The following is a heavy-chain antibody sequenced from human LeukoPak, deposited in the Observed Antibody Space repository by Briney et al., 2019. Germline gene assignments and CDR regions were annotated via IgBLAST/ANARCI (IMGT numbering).Heavy chain of an antibody. D-gene: IGHD2-15*01. Sequence: ASVKVSCKASGGTFSSYAISWVRQAPGQGLEWMGGIIPIFGTANYAQKFQGRVTITADESTSTAYMELSRLTSDDTAVYYCASGTPYCSGGRCYVFDYWGQGTLITASS. V-gene: IGHV1-69*13. J-gene: IGHJ4*02. CDR3: ASGTPYCSGGRCYVFDY. CDR1: GGTFSSYA. CDR2: IIPIFGTA.